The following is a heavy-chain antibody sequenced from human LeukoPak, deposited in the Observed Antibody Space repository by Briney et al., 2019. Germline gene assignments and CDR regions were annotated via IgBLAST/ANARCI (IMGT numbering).Heavy chain of an antibody. CDR1: GYTFTSYD. CDR3: ARGVLWFGDLLPYYYMDV. CDR2: MNPNSGNT. J-gene: IGHJ6*03. Sequence: GASVKVSCKASGYTFTSYDINWVRQATGQGLEWMGWMNPNSGNTGYAQKFQGRVTMTRNTSISTAYMELSSLRSEDTAVYYCARGVLWFGDLLPYYYMDVCGKGTTVTVSS. D-gene: IGHD3-10*01. V-gene: IGHV1-8*01.